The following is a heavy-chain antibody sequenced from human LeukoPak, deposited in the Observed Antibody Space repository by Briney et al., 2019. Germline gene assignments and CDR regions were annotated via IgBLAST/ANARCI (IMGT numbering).Heavy chain of an antibody. D-gene: IGHD3-9*01. Sequence: GESLRISRKGSGYSLTSYWISWVRQMHGKGLEWKGRIDPCDYYTNYSPSFQGHVTISADKSISTAYRQCSSLEAADTAMYYGTTKPGTDYDILTGYYILWGQGTLVTVSS. CDR2: IDPCDYYT. CDR1: GYSLTSYW. V-gene: IGHV5-10-1*01. J-gene: IGHJ4*02. CDR3: TTKPGTDYDILTGYYIL.